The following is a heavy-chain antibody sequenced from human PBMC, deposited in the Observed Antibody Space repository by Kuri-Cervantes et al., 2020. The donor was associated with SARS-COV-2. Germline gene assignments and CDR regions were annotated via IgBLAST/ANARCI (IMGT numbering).Heavy chain of an antibody. Sequence: LSLPCAASGFTFSSYSMNWVRQAPGKGLEWVAVISYDGSNKYYADSVKGRFTISRDNSKNALYLQMNSLRAEDTAVYYCAKDRSSSAYYYYYYMDVWGKGTTVTVSS. CDR3: AKDRSSSAYYYYYYMDV. V-gene: IGHV3-30*18. CDR2: ISYDGSNK. CDR1: GFTFSSYS. D-gene: IGHD6-6*01. J-gene: IGHJ6*03.